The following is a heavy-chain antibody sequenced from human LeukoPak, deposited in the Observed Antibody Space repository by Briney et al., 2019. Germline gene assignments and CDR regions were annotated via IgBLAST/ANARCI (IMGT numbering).Heavy chain of an antibody. D-gene: IGHD5-18*01. CDR3: ARDSPLFDY. CDR2: IYYSGST. V-gene: IGHV4-39*01. J-gene: IGHJ4*02. Sequence: SETLSLTCSVSDGSINSYYWGWIRQPPGKGLEWIGSIYYSGSTYYNPSLKSRVTISVDTSKNQFSLKLSSVTAADTAVYYCARDSPLFDYWGQGTLVTVSS. CDR1: DGSINSYY.